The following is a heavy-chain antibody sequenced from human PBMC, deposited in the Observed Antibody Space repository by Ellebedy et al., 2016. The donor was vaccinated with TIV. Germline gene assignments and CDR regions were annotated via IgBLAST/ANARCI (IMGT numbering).Heavy chain of an antibody. D-gene: IGHD3-10*01. CDR2: IRSSTNSI. CDR3: VRGGGGFDY. J-gene: IGHJ4*02. CDR1: GFIFSTYS. Sequence: GGSLRLXXAASGFIFSTYSMNWVRQAPGKGLEWVAFIRSSTNSISYADSVKGRFTISRDDAENSLYLQVDSLRVEDTAVYYCVRGGGGFDYWGQGTQVTASS. V-gene: IGHV3-48*01.